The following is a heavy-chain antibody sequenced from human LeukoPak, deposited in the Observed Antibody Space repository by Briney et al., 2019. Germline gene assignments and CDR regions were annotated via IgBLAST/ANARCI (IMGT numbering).Heavy chain of an antibody. Sequence: PGGSLRLSCAASGFTFSSYAMSWVRQAPGKGLEGVSGISGSGGSSYYADSVKGRFTISRDKSKNTLYLQMNSLRAEDTAVYSCTKARLYYDFWSAYPPTAYCGQGTPVTVSS. CDR1: GFTFSSYA. CDR2: ISGSGGSS. V-gene: IGHV3-23*01. D-gene: IGHD3-3*01. J-gene: IGHJ4*02. CDR3: TKARLYYDFWSAYPPTAY.